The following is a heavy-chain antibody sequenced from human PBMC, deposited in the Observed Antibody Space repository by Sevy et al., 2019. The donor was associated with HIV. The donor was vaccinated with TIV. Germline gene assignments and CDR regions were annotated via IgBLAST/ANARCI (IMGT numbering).Heavy chain of an antibody. D-gene: IGHD1-26*01. Sequence: GGSLRLSCSASGFTFSSYPMHWVRQAPGKGLEYVSLISGNGGSTYYADSVKGRFTISRDNFKKTLYLQMSSLRAEDTAVYYCVTRGGLVGPTDFDYWGQGTRVTVSS. CDR3: VTRGGLVGPTDFDY. J-gene: IGHJ4*02. CDR2: ISGNGGST. V-gene: IGHV3-64D*06. CDR1: GFTFSSYP.